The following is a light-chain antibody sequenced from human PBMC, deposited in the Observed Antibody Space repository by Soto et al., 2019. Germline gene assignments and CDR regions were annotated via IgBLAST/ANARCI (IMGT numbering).Light chain of an antibody. CDR3: CSYTRSSTLL. CDR2: EVH. V-gene: IGLV2-14*01. J-gene: IGLJ2*01. Sequence: QSVLTQPPSASGSPGQSVTISCTGTSSDIGAYNYVSWYQQHPGKVPKLMIYEVHNRPSGVSNRFSGSKSGNTASLTISGLQAADEADYYCCSYTRSSTLLFGGGTKLTVL. CDR1: SSDIGAYNY.